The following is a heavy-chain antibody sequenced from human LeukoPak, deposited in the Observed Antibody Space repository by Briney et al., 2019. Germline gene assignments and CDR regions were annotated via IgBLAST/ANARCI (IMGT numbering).Heavy chain of an antibody. CDR3: TTSPYYYDSSGYP. CDR1: GFTFSNAW. D-gene: IGHD3-22*01. J-gene: IGHJ5*02. V-gene: IGHV3-15*07. CDR2: IKSKTDGGTT. Sequence: GGSLRLSCAASGFTFSNAWMNWVRQAPGKGLKWVGRIKSKTDGGTTDYAAPVKGRFTISRDGSKNTLYLQMNSLKTEDTAVYYCTTSPYYYDSSGYPWGQGTLVTVSS.